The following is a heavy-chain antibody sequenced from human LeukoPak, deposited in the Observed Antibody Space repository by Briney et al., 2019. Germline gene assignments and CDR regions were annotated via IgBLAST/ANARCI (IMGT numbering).Heavy chain of an antibody. D-gene: IGHD5-24*01. J-gene: IGHJ4*02. CDR1: GGSINSGSYY. CDR3: AGSRDGYNTVY. Sequence: SETLSLTCTVSGGSINSGSYYWSWIRQPAGKGLEWIGRIYTGGSPNYNPSLKSRVTISVDTSKSQFSLKLSSVTAADTAVYYCAGSRDGYNTVYWGQGTLVTASS. CDR2: IYTGGSP. V-gene: IGHV4-61*02.